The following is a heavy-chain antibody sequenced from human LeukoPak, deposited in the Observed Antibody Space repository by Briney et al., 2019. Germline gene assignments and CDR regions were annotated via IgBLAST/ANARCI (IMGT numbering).Heavy chain of an antibody. J-gene: IGHJ4*02. V-gene: IGHV4-34*01. CDR2: INDSGST. CDR1: GASFSGYY. CDR3: ARGPKRVLVAATLEGPYYFDY. D-gene: IGHD2-15*01. Sequence: PSPTLSLTCAVYGASFSGYYSSWVRHHPRDGMGWIGEINDSGSTNSNPSLKGRVTISVDTSMNQFTLKLSSVPAADTAVYYCARGPKRVLVAATLEGPYYFDYWGQGTLVTVSS.